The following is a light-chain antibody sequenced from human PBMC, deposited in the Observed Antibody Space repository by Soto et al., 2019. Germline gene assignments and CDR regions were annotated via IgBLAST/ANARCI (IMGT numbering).Light chain of an antibody. Sequence: DIQMTQSPSCLSASVGDRVTITCRASQSISSYLNWYQQRPGKAPKLLIYAASTLQSGVPSRFSGSGSGTDFTLTISSLKPEDFATYYCQQSFSTPSITFGQGTRLENK. V-gene: IGKV1-39*01. CDR3: QQSFSTPSIT. J-gene: IGKJ5*01. CDR2: AAS. CDR1: QSISSY.